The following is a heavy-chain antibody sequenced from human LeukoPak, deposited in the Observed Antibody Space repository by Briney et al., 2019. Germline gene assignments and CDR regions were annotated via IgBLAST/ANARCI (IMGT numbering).Heavy chain of an antibody. CDR1: GGSISSYY. CDR3: ARQGYDFWSGTSGWWFDP. Sequence: SETLSLTCTVSGGSISSYYWSWLRQPAGKGLEWIGRIYTSGSTNYNPSLKSRVTMSVDTSKNQFSLKLSSVTAADTAVYYCARQGYDFWSGTSGWWFDPWGQGTLVTVSS. V-gene: IGHV4-4*07. D-gene: IGHD3-3*01. CDR2: IYTSGST. J-gene: IGHJ5*02.